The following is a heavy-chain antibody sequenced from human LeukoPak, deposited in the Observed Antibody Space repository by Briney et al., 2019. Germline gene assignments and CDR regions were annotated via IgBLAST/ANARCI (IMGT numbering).Heavy chain of an antibody. CDR3: AKDMTYSSSFGAFDI. Sequence: PGRSLRLSCAASGFTFDDYAMHWVRQAPGKGLEWVSGISWNSGSIGYADSVKGRFTISRDNAKNSLYLQMNSLRAEDMALYYCAKDMTYSSSFGAFDIWGQGTMVTVSS. CDR1: GFTFDDYA. V-gene: IGHV3-9*03. CDR2: ISWNSGSI. D-gene: IGHD6-13*01. J-gene: IGHJ3*02.